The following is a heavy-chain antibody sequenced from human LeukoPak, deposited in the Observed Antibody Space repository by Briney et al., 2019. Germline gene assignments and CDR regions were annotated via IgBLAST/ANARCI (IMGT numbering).Heavy chain of an antibody. CDR1: GGTFSSYA. Sequence: ASVKVSCKDSGGTFSSYAISWVRQAPGQGLEWMGGIIPIFGTANYAQKFQGRVTITADESTSTAYMELSSLRSEDTAVYYCARDTGIAAAGTFAAFDIWGQGTMVTVSS. D-gene: IGHD6-13*01. J-gene: IGHJ3*02. CDR2: IIPIFGTA. CDR3: ARDTGIAAAGTFAAFDI. V-gene: IGHV1-69*13.